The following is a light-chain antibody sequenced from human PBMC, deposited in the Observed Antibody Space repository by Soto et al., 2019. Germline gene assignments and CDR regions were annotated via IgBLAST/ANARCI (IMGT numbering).Light chain of an antibody. Sequence: QSALTQPASVSGSPXQXXTISCTGTSSDVGGYNYVSWYQQHPGKAPKLMIYEVSNRPSGVSNRFSGSKSGNTASLTISGLQAEDEADYYCSSFTSINTWVFGGGTKLTVL. CDR3: SSFTSINTWV. J-gene: IGLJ3*02. CDR1: SSDVGGYNY. V-gene: IGLV2-14*01. CDR2: EVS.